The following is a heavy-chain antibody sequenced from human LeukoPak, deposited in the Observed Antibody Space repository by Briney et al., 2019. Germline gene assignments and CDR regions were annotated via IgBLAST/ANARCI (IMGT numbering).Heavy chain of an antibody. V-gene: IGHV1-46*01. CDR2: INPSGGST. Sequence: ASVKVSCKASGYTFTSYYMHWVRQAPGQGLEWMGIINPSGGSTSYAQKFQGRVTMTRDTSTSTVYMELSSLRSEGTAVYYCARDYLGYSSGWYHFDYWGQGTLVTVSS. CDR3: ARDYLGYSSGWYHFDY. D-gene: IGHD6-19*01. J-gene: IGHJ4*02. CDR1: GYTFTSYY.